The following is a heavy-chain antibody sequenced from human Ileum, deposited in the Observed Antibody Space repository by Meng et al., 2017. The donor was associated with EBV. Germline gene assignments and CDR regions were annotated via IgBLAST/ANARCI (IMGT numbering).Heavy chain of an antibody. CDR2: INHSGST. CDR3: ARGFYTYGSSCFDY. D-gene: IGHD6-13*01. V-gene: IGHV4-34*01. CDR1: GGSFSGYY. Sequence: QVRLQQWGTGLLNPSETLSLPCAVYGGSFSGYYWTWIRQPPGKGLEWIGEINHSGSTNYNPSLKSRVTISVDKNQFSLKLSSVTAADTAVYYCARGFYTYGSSCFDYWGQGTLVTVSS. J-gene: IGHJ4*02.